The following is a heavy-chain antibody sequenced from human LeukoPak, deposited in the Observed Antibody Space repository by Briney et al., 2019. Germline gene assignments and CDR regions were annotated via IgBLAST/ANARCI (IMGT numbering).Heavy chain of an antibody. CDR1: GYTFTSYY. D-gene: IGHD6-6*01. J-gene: IGHJ6*02. Sequence: ASVKVSCKASGYTFTSYYMHWVRQAPGQGLEWMGIINPSGGSTSYAQKFQGRVTMTRDTSTSTVYAELSSLRSEDTAVYYCARARYSSSSVVSDYYYYYGMDVWGQGTTVTVSS. CDR2: INPSGGST. V-gene: IGHV1-46*01. CDR3: ARARYSSSSVVSDYYYYYGMDV.